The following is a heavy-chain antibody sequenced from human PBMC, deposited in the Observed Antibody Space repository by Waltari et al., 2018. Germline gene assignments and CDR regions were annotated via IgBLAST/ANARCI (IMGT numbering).Heavy chain of an antibody. CDR3: ARVKRVYSTSSASYFDY. CDR2: IYYSGNTY. D-gene: IGHD6-6*01. Sequence: QLQLQESGPGLVKPSETLSLTCAVSGGSISSSSYYWGWIRQPPGKGLEWIGSIYYSGNTYYYNPSLKSRVTISVDTSKNQFSLKLSSVTASDTAVYYCARVKRVYSTSSASYFDYWGQGTLVTVSS. V-gene: IGHV4-39*01. J-gene: IGHJ4*02. CDR1: GGSISSSSYY.